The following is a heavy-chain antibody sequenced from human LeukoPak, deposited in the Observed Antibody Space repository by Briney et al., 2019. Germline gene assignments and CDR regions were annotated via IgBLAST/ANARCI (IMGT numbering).Heavy chain of an antibody. CDR3: ARGGSSIQLWGTHDY. V-gene: IGHV4-59*01. Sequence: SETLSLTCTVSGGSISSYYWSWIRQPPGKGLEWIGYIYYSGSTNYNPSLKSRVTISVDTSKNQFSLKLSSVTAADTAVYYCARGGSSIQLWGTHDYRGQGTLVTVSS. CDR2: IYYSGST. J-gene: IGHJ4*02. CDR1: GGSISSYY. D-gene: IGHD5-18*01.